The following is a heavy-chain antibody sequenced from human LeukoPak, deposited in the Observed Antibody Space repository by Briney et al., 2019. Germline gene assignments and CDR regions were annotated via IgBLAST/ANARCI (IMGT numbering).Heavy chain of an antibody. J-gene: IGHJ3*02. CDR3: AKDMSYSGSYRAFDI. CDR1: GFTFDDYG. Sequence: GGSLRLSCAASGFTFDDYGMSWVRQAPGKGLEWVSGINWNGGSTRYADSVKGRFTISRDNAKNSLYLQMNSLRAEDTALYYCAKDMSYSGSYRAFDIWGQGTMVTVSS. D-gene: IGHD1-26*01. V-gene: IGHV3-20*04. CDR2: INWNGGST.